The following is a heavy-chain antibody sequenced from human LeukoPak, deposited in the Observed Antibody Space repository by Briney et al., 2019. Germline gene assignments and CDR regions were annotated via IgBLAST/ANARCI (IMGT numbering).Heavy chain of an antibody. V-gene: IGHV4-39*07. CDR2: INHSGST. J-gene: IGHJ4*02. D-gene: IGHD2-15*01. CDR3: ARGYCRGGTCQVFDY. Sequence: SETLSLTCTVSGGSISSSSYYWGWIRQPPGKGLEWIGEINHSGSTKYNPSLKSRVTISVDTSKNQFSLQLSSVTAADTSVYYCARGYCRGGTCQVFDYWGQGTLVTVSS. CDR1: GGSISSSSYY.